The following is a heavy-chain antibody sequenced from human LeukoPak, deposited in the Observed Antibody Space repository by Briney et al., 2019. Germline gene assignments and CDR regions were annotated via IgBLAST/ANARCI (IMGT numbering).Heavy chain of an antibody. V-gene: IGHV3-23*01. CDR1: GFTFNNYA. D-gene: IGHD5-12*01. J-gene: IGHJ5*02. CDR2: ISGSGSNT. CDR3: AKNWWLRFFCWFDP. Sequence: PGGSLRLSCAASGFTFNNYAMTWVRQAPGEGLQWVSAISGSGSNTYYADSVKGRFTISRDNSKNTLYLQMNSLRAEDTAVYYCAKNWWLRFFCWFDPWGQGTLVTVSS.